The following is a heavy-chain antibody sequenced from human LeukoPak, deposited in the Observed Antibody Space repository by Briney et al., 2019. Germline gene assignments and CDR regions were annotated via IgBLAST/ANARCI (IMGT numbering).Heavy chain of an antibody. CDR1: GGTISSYY. CDR3: ARGLYYYDSSAPPDY. V-gene: IGHV4-39*07. Sequence: PSETLSLTCTVSGGTISSYYWGWIRQPPGKGLEWIGSIYYSGSTYYNPALKSRVTISVDTSKNQFSLKLSSVTAADTAVYYCARGLYYYDSSAPPDYWGQGTLVTVSS. CDR2: IYYSGST. D-gene: IGHD3-22*01. J-gene: IGHJ4*02.